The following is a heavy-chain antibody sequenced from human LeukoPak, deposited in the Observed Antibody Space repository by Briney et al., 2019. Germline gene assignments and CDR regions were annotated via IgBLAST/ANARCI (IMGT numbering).Heavy chain of an antibody. J-gene: IGHJ3*02. CDR1: GYTFTSYD. Sequence: GASVKVSCKASGYTFTSYDINWVRQATGQGLEWMGWMNPNSGNTGYAQKFQGRVTITRDTSTSTVYMELSSLRSEDTAVYYCATLRYCSSTSCYLNAFDIWGQGTMVTVSS. V-gene: IGHV1-8*03. D-gene: IGHD2-2*01. CDR3: ATLRYCSSTSCYLNAFDI. CDR2: MNPNSGNT.